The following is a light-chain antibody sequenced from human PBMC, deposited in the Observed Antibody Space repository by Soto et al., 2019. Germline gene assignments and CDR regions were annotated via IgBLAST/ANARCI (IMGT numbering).Light chain of an antibody. Sequence: EIVMTQSPATLSVSPGERATLSCRASQSVSGNLAWYQQKPGQAPRLLIYGASTRATGIPARFSGSGSWTDFALTISSLQSEDFAVYYCQPYNNWPPTFGQGTRLEIK. CDR2: GAS. V-gene: IGKV3-15*01. CDR3: QPYNNWPPT. J-gene: IGKJ5*01. CDR1: QSVSGN.